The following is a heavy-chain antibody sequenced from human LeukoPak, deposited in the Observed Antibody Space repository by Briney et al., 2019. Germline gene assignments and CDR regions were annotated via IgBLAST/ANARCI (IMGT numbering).Heavy chain of an antibody. D-gene: IGHD6-19*01. J-gene: IGHJ4*02. CDR2: ISAGGPAT. Sequence: GGSLRLSCEASGFTFTSYAMHWVRQVPGKGLEWVSSISAGGPATFYTDSLNGRFTISRDNAKKTFFLQMKSLRPGDTALYYCAKGTDTSGRENFDFWGQGTLVTVSS. CDR1: GFTFTSYA. V-gene: IGHV3-23*01. CDR3: AKGTDTSGRENFDF.